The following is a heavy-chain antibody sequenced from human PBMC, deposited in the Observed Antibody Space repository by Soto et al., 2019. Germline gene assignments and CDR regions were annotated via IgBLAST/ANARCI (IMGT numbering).Heavy chain of an antibody. D-gene: IGHD6-13*01. CDR2: IYSGGTT. CDR1: GFTVSGYY. Sequence: EVQLVESGGGLVQPGGSLRLSCAASGFTVSGYYMSWVRQAPGKGLQWVSVIYSGGTTYYPDSVKGRFTISRDNSKNTLYLQMNSLRAEDTAVYYCATQYSTNWPFDYWGQGTLVTVSS. V-gene: IGHV3-66*01. CDR3: ATQYSTNWPFDY. J-gene: IGHJ4*02.